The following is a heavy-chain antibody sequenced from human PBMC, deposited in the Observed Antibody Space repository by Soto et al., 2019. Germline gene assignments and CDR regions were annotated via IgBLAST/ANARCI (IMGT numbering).Heavy chain of an antibody. CDR1: GFTFSSYT. CDR2: ISSSGSYI. D-gene: IGHD2-15*01. CDR3: ASVSGPIASGGY. J-gene: IGHJ4*02. V-gene: IGHV3-21*01. Sequence: GSLRLSCAASGFTFSSYTMNWVRQAPGKGLEWVSSISSSGSYIYYTDSVKGRFTISRDNAKNSLYLQMNSLRAEDTAVYYCASVSGPIASGGYWGQGTLVTVS.